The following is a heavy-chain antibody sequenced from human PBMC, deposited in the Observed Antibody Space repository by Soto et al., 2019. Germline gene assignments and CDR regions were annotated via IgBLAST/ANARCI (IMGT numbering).Heavy chain of an antibody. J-gene: IGHJ6*02. D-gene: IGHD5-18*01. CDR2: ISGSSGST. Sequence: GSLRLSCAASGFTFSSCAMSWVRQAPGKGLEWVSVISGSSGSTYYADSVKGRFTISRDNSKNTLYLQMNSLRGEDTAVYYCVKDQIQAAGRPKDMGVWGQGTTVTVSS. CDR1: GFTFSSCA. V-gene: IGHV3-23*01. CDR3: VKDQIQAAGRPKDMGV.